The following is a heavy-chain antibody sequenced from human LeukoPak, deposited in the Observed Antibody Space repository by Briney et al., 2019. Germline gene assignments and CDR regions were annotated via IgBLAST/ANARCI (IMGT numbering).Heavy chain of an antibody. CDR1: GFSFSDYY. Sequence: PGGSLRLSCAASGFSFSDYYMNWIRQAPGKGLEWVSAISGSGGSTYYADSVKGRFTISRDNSKNTLYLQMNSLRAEDTAVYYCAKMASSGWPDAFDIWGQGTMVTVSS. D-gene: IGHD6-19*01. CDR2: ISGSGGST. CDR3: AKMASSGWPDAFDI. V-gene: IGHV3-23*01. J-gene: IGHJ3*02.